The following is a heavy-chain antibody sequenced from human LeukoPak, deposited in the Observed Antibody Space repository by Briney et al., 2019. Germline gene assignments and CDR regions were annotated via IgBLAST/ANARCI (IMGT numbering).Heavy chain of an antibody. CDR1: GFIFTDYA. CDR3: AKDNFGLVPYCFDS. V-gene: IGHV3-23*01. Sequence: PGGSLRLSCVASGFIFTDYAMSWVRQAPGKGLEWVSSIGGGGFNTHYADSVKGRFSISRDTSTNTLYPEMNSLRADDSALYHCAKDNFGLVPYCFDSWGQGTLVTVSS. D-gene: IGHD2-21*01. CDR2: IGGGGFNT. J-gene: IGHJ4*02.